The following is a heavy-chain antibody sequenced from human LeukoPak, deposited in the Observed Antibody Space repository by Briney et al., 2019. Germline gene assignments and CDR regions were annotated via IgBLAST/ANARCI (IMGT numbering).Heavy chain of an antibody. J-gene: IGHJ3*02. D-gene: IGHD2-15*01. CDR3: AKDVGGPLADAFDI. V-gene: IGHV3-9*03. CDR1: GFTFRDYA. CDR2: ISWDSNSV. Sequence: GGSLRLSCAASGFTFRDYAMYWVRQAPGKGLEWVSGISWDSNSVAYADSVKGRFTISRDNAKNSLYLQMNSLRAGDMALYYCAKDVGGPLADAFDIWGQGIMVTVSS.